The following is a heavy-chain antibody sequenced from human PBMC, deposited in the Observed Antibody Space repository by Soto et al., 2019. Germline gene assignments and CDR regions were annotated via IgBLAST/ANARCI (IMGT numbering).Heavy chain of an antibody. V-gene: IGHV4-4*02. CDR3: ASDYGDSPITYYYYGMDV. CDR1: GGSISSSNW. Sequence: QVQLQESGPGLVKPSGTLSLTCAVSGGSISSSNWWSWVRQPPGKGLEWIGEIYHSGSTNYNPSLKSRVTISVDNSKNQFSLKLSYVTAADTAVYYCASDYGDSPITYYYYGMDVWGQGTTVTVSS. J-gene: IGHJ6*02. CDR2: IYHSGST. D-gene: IGHD4-17*01.